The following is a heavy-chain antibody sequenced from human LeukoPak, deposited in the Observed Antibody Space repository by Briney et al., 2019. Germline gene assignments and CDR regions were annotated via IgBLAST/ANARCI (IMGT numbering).Heavy chain of an antibody. D-gene: IGHD3-22*01. CDR1: GGTFSSYA. Sequence: GSSVKVSCKASGGTFSSYAISWVRQAPGQGLEWMGWINTNTGNPTYAQGFTGRIVFSLDTSVSTAYLQISSLKAEDSAVCYCAKNGLGAVVKTDWGQGTLVTVSS. CDR2: INTNTGNP. J-gene: IGHJ4*02. V-gene: IGHV7-4-1*02. CDR3: AKNGLGAVVKTD.